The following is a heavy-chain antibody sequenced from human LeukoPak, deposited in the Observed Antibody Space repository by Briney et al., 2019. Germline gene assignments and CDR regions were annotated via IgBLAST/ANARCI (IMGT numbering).Heavy chain of an antibody. Sequence: GGSLRLSCAASGFTFSTYGMHWVRQAPGKGLEWVAVISYDGSTEYYADSVEGRFTIPRDNSKNTLYLQMNGLRAEDTAVYYCARDDCSASSCQKHQNWFDPWGQGTLVTVSS. CDR2: ISYDGSTE. J-gene: IGHJ5*02. CDR3: ARDDCSASSCQKHQNWFDP. D-gene: IGHD2-2*01. CDR1: GFTFSTYG. V-gene: IGHV3-30*03.